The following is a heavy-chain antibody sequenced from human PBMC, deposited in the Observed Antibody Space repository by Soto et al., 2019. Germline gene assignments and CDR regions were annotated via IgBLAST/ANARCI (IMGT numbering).Heavy chain of an antibody. CDR1: GFTFSSYA. D-gene: IGHD6-13*01. V-gene: IGHV3-23*01. J-gene: IGHJ4*02. CDR3: AKGRQLAVNYFDY. Sequence: EVQLLESGGGLVQPGGSLSLSCAASGFTFSSYAMSWVRQAPGKGLEWVSAISGSGGSTYYADSVKGRFTISRDNSKNTLYLQMNSLRAEDTAVYYCAKGRQLAVNYFDYWGQGTLVTVSS. CDR2: ISGSGGST.